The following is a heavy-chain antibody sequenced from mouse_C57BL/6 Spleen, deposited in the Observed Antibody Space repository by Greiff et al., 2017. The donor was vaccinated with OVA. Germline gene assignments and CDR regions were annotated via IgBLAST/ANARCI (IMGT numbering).Heavy chain of an antibody. Sequence: QVQLKQPGAELVKPGASVKLSCKASGYTFTSYWMQWVKQRPGQGLEWIGEIDPSDSYTNYNQKFKGKATLTVDTSSSTAYMQLSSLTSEDSAVYYCARPPRVVDWYFDVWGTGTTVTVSS. CDR3: ARPPRVVDWYFDV. J-gene: IGHJ1*03. D-gene: IGHD1-1*01. CDR2: IDPSDSYT. CDR1: GYTFTSYW. V-gene: IGHV1-50*01.